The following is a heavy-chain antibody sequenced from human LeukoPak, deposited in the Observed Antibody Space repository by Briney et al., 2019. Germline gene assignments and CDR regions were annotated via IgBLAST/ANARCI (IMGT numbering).Heavy chain of an antibody. D-gene: IGHD1-26*01. J-gene: IGHJ4*02. V-gene: IGHV3-48*03. CDR1: EFTFTTYE. CDR2: ISSRGGTI. Sequence: HSGGSLRLSCAASEFTFTTYEMNWVRQAPGKGLEWVSYISSRGGTIYYADSLKGRFTISRDNAKNSLYLQMNSLRAEDTAVYYCARVKSQGDVFFDYWGQGTLVTVSS. CDR3: ARVKSQGDVFFDY.